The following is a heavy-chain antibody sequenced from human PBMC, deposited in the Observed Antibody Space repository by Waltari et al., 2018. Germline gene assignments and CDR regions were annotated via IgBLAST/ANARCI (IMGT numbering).Heavy chain of an antibody. J-gene: IGHJ6*03. Sequence: QVQLQESGPGLVKPSETLSLTCTVSGGSISSYYWSWIRPPPGKGLEWIGYIYYSGSTNYNPSLKSRVTISVDTSKNQFSLKLSSVTAADTAVYYCARRVVSGYYYYYMDVWGKGTTVTVSS. CDR3: ARRVVSGYYYYYMDV. CDR1: GGSISSYY. V-gene: IGHV4-59*01. D-gene: IGHD3-3*01. CDR2: IYYSGST.